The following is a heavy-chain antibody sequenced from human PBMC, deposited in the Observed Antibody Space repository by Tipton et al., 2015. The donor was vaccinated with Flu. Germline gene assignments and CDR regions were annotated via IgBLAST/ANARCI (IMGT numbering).Heavy chain of an antibody. CDR2: IYTSGST. J-gene: IGHJ2*01. Sequence: TLSLTCTVSGGSISSGSYYWSWIRQPAGKGLEWIGRIYTSGSTNYNPSLKSRVTISVDTSKTQFSLKLSSVTAADTAVYYGARGVKWLYWYFDLWGRGTLVTVSA. CDR3: ARGVKWLYWYFDL. D-gene: IGHD3-22*01. V-gene: IGHV4-61*02. CDR1: GGSISSGSYY.